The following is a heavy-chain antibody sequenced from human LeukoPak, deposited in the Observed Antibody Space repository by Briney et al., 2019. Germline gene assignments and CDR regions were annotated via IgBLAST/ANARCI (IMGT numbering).Heavy chain of an antibody. D-gene: IGHD4/OR15-4a*01. J-gene: IGHJ4*02. CDR1: GLTVSSNS. CDR2: IYSGGST. CDR3: ARRAGAYSHPYDY. Sequence: GGSLRLSCAASGLTVSSNSMSWVRQAPGKGLEWVSFIYSGGSTYYSDSVKGRYTISRDNSKNTLYLQMNSLRADDTAVYYCARRAGAYSHPYDYWGQGTLVTVSS. V-gene: IGHV3-53*01.